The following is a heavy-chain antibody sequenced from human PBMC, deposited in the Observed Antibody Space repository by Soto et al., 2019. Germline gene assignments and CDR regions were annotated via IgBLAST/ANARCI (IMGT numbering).Heavy chain of an antibody. D-gene: IGHD3-22*01. CDR3: ARDEIVVNAFDI. CDR1: GGSISSGDYY. J-gene: IGHJ3*02. V-gene: IGHV4-30-4*01. CDR2: IYYSGRT. Sequence: QVQLQESGPGLVKPSQTLSLTCTVSGGSISSGDYYWSWIRQPPGKGLEWIGYIYYSGRTYYNPSLKSRVTLSVDTSKNQFSLKLSSVTAADTAVYYCARDEIVVNAFDIWGQGTMVTVSP.